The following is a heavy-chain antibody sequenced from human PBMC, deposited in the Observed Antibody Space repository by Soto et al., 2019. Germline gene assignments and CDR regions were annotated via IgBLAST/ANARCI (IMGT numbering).Heavy chain of an antibody. CDR3: AKNQGVELVPLATVDWFDP. D-gene: IGHD1-26*01. J-gene: IGHJ5*02. Sequence: GGSLRLSCAASGFIFENFSMSRVRQAPGKGLEWISSISGSGFKKYYADSVKGRFTISRDNSKSTVYLELNNLSAEDTAVYHCAKNQGVELVPLATVDWFDPWGQGSVSTVSS. V-gene: IGHV3-23*01. CDR1: GFIFENFS. CDR2: ISGSGFKK.